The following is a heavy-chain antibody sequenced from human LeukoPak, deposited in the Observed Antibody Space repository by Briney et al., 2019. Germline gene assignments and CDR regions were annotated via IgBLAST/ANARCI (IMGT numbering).Heavy chain of an antibody. CDR1: GGSISSYY. Sequence: SETLSLTCTVSGGSISSYYWSWIRQPAGKGLEWIGRIYTSGSTTYNPSLKSRVTISVDTSKNQFSLKLSSVTAADTAVYYCARDRWGSGYYDYWGQGTLVTVSS. D-gene: IGHD3-22*01. J-gene: IGHJ4*02. V-gene: IGHV4-4*07. CDR2: IYTSGST. CDR3: ARDRWGSGYYDY.